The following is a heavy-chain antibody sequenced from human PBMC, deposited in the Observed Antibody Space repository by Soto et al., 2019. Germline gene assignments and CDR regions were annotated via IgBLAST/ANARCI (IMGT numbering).Heavy chain of an antibody. CDR2: ISSSSSYI. V-gene: IGHV3-21*04. CDR3: ARGGYCSSTSCPRDGMDA. CDR1: GFTFSSYS. D-gene: IGHD2-2*01. Sequence: EVQLVESGGGLVKPGGSLRLSCAASGFTFSSYSMNWVRQAPGKGLEWVSSISSSSSYIYYADSVKGRFTISRDNAKNSLYLQMNSLRAEDTAVYYCARGGYCSSTSCPRDGMDAWGQGTTVTVSS. J-gene: IGHJ6*02.